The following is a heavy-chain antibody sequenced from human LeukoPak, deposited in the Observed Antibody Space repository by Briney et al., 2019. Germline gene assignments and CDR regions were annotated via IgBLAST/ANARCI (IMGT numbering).Heavy chain of an antibody. V-gene: IGHV5-51*01. CDR2: IYPGDSDT. CDR1: GSIFTSYW. CDR3: ARKDYGSGTSPYNWFDP. Sequence: GESLKISCEGAGSIFTSYWIGGGRQLPGKGLEGMGIIYPGDSDTKDSPSLEGQVTISADKSITTAYLQWSSLKASDTAMYYSARKDYGSGTSPYNWFDPWGQGTLVTVSS. D-gene: IGHD3-10*01. J-gene: IGHJ5*02.